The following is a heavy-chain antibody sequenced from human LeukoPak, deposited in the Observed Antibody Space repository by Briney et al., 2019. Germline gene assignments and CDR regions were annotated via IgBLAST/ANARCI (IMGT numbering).Heavy chain of an antibody. CDR3: ARVSPFDY. CDR1: GFTVSSNY. CDR2: FYSGGST. J-gene: IGHJ4*02. Sequence: PGGSLRLSCVASGFTVSSNYMSWVRQAPGKGLEWLSVFYSGGSTYYADSVNGRFTMSRDNSKNTLYLQMNGLRVEDTAVYYCARVSPFDYWGQGTLVTVSS. V-gene: IGHV3-66*01.